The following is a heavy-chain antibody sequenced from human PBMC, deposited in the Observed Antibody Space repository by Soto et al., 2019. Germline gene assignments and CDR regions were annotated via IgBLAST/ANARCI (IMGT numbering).Heavy chain of an antibody. J-gene: IGHJ5*02. V-gene: IGHV4-30-2*02. Sequence: TLSLTCAVSGGSISSGGYSWSWIRQPPGKGLEWIGYIYHSGTTYYNPSLKSRVTMSVDMSKNQFSLKLSSVTAADTAVYYCARTRGSGWYGDNWFDPWGQGTLVTVSS. CDR1: GGSISSGGYS. CDR3: ARTRGSGWYGDNWFDP. CDR2: IYHSGTT. D-gene: IGHD6-19*01.